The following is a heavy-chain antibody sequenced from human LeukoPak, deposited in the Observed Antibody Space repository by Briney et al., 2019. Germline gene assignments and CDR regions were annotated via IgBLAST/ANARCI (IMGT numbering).Heavy chain of an antibody. J-gene: IGHJ1*01. D-gene: IGHD3-3*01. Sequence: PSQTLSLTCTVSGGSISSGSYYWSWIRQPAGKGLEWIGRIYTSGSTNYNPSLKSRVTMSVDTSKNQFSLKLSSVTAADTAVYYCAILYYDFWSGYFWHWGQGTLVTVSS. CDR1: GGSISSGSYY. V-gene: IGHV4-61*02. CDR2: IYTSGST. CDR3: AILYYDFWSGYFWH.